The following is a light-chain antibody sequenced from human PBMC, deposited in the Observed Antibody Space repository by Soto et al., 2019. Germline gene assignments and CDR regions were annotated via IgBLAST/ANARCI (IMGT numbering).Light chain of an antibody. CDR2: DAS. CDR1: QSVSPY. Sequence: EIVLTQSPATLSLSPGERATLSCRASQSVSPYLAWYQQKSGQAPRLLIYDASTRATGIPARFSGSGSGTDFTLTISSLEPEDFAVYYCQQRGNWPRTFGQGTKVEIK. CDR3: QQRGNWPRT. J-gene: IGKJ1*01. V-gene: IGKV3-11*01.